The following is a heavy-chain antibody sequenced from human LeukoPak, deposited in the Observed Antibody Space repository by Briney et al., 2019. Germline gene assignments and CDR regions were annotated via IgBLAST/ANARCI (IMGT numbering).Heavy chain of an antibody. D-gene: IGHD4/OR15-4a*01. Sequence: GGSLRLSCTATGFTVSTNCMNWVRQAPGKGLEWVSVIYTGGSTYYADSVKGRFNISRDNSKNTVYLQMNSLRPEETAVYYCARAEVLSFFDSWGQGTLVTVSS. V-gene: IGHV3-66*02. J-gene: IGHJ4*02. CDR3: ARAEVLSFFDS. CDR1: GFTVSTNC. CDR2: IYTGGST.